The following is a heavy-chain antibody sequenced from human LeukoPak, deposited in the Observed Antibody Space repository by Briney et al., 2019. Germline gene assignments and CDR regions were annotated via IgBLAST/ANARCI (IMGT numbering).Heavy chain of an antibody. CDR1: GFTVSSNY. CDR3: AREGSRYCSSTSCYTD. CDR2: TYSGGST. D-gene: IGHD2-2*02. V-gene: IGHV3-53*01. Sequence: QSGESLRLSCAASGFTVSSNYISWVRQAPGKGLEWVSVTYSGGSTYYADSVKGRFTISRDNSKNTLYLQMNSLRAEDTAVYYCAREGSRYCSSTSCYTDWGQGTLVTVSS. J-gene: IGHJ4*02.